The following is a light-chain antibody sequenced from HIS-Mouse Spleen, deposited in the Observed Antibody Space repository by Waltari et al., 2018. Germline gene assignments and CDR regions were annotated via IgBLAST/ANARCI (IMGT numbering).Light chain of an antibody. CDR2: EGS. V-gene: IGLV2-23*01. J-gene: IGLJ3*02. CDR1: SSYVGSYNL. Sequence: QSALTQPASVSGSPGQSITISCTGTSSYVGSYNLVSWYHQHPGKAPKLRIYEGSKRPSGVSNRFSGSKSGNTASLTISGLQAEDEADYYCCSYAGSSTWVFGGGTKLTVL. CDR3: CSYAGSSTWV.